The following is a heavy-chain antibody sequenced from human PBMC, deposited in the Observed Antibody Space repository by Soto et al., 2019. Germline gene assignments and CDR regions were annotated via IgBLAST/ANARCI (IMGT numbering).Heavy chain of an antibody. CDR2: VYWDDDK. CDR3: ARRGVVVVTAAFDY. J-gene: IGHJ4*01. CDR1: GFSLRTSGVG. V-gene: IGHV2-5*02. D-gene: IGHD3-22*01. Sequence: SGPTLVNPTHTLTLTCTFSGFSLRTSGVGVGWIRQPPGKALEWLAIVYWDDDKRYSPSLKSRLAITKDTSKNQVVLTMTSMDPVDTATYYCARRGVVVVTAAFDYWGHGTLVTVSS.